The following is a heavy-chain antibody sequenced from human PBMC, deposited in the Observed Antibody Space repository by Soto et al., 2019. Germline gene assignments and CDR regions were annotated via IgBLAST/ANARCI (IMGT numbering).Heavy chain of an antibody. CDR3: ARDTIFLAYNWFDP. J-gene: IGHJ5*02. D-gene: IGHD3-3*01. CDR2: IYYSGST. Sequence: SETMSLTCTVSGGSLSSGGYYLSWIRPHPGKGLEWIGYIYYSGSTNYNPSLRSRVTISVDTSKNQFSLKLSSVTAADTAVYYCARDTIFLAYNWFDPWGEGTLVTVSS. V-gene: IGHV4-31*03. CDR1: GGSLSSGGYY.